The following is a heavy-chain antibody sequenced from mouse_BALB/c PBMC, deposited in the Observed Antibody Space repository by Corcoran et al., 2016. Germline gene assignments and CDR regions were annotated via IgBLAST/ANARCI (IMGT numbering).Heavy chain of an antibody. CDR1: GFTFTDYY. CDR2: INPNNGGT. V-gene: IGHV1-26*01. D-gene: IGHD2-14*01. CDR3: ARDRYWYFDV. J-gene: IGHJ1*01. Sequence: EVQLQQSGPGLVKPGASVKMSCKASGFTFTDYYMKWVKQSHGKSLRWIGDINPNNGGTSYNQKFKGKATLTVDKSSSTAYMQLNSLTSEDSAVYYCARDRYWYFDVWGAGTTVTVSS.